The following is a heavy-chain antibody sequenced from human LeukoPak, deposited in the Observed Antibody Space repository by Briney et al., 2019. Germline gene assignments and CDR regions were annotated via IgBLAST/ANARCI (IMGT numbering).Heavy chain of an antibody. CDR2: ITSNSDGATT. Sequence: PGGSLRLSCAASGLIFSKAWMTWVRQAPGKGLEWVGRITSNSDGATTDYATPVKGRFVISRDDSKITLYLQMNSLKTEDTAIYCCATGPLDYWGQGTLLTVSS. J-gene: IGHJ4*02. CDR3: ATGPLDY. V-gene: IGHV3-15*01. CDR1: GLIFSKAW.